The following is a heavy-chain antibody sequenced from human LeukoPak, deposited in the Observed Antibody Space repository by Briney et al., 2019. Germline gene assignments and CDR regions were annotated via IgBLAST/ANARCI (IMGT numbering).Heavy chain of an antibody. CDR1: GDTFSSYT. CDR3: ASATLRCSGGSCYEMDV. J-gene: IGHJ6*04. D-gene: IGHD2-15*01. CDR2: IIPLFGTP. V-gene: IGHV1-69*06. Sequence: SVKVSCKASGDTFSSYTISWVRQAPGQGLEWMGGIIPLFGTPDYAQKFQDRLTITADKSTSTAYMELSSLRSEDTAVYYCASATLRCSGGSCYEMDVWGKGTTVTVSS.